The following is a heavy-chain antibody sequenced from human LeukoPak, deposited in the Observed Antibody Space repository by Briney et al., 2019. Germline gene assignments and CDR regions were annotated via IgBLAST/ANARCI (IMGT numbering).Heavy chain of an antibody. Sequence: GGSLRLSYAASGLTFTSYAMYWVRQAPGKGLEWVSAITGSGDSTYYADSVKGRFTVSRDNSKNTLFLQMNNLRADDTAVYYCAKRQYYSDSSGSYTRGGFDYWGQGTLVTVSS. V-gene: IGHV3-23*01. CDR3: AKRQYYSDSSGSYTRGGFDY. CDR1: GLTFTSYA. CDR2: ITGSGDST. D-gene: IGHD3-22*01. J-gene: IGHJ4*02.